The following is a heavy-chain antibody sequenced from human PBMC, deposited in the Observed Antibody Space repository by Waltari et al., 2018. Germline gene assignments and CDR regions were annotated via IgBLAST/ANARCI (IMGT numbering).Heavy chain of an antibody. CDR2: IYTSGST. D-gene: IGHD3-3*01. J-gene: IGHJ6*03. CDR1: GGSISSSY. V-gene: IGHV4-4*07. Sequence: QVQLQESGPGLVTPSETLSLTCTVSGGSISSSYWSCIRQPAGKGLEWIGRIYTSGSTNYNPSLKSRVTMSVDTSKNQFSLKLSSVTAADTAVYYCARVGVLEWVAYYYYYMDVWGKGTTVTVSS. CDR3: ARVGVLEWVAYYYYYMDV.